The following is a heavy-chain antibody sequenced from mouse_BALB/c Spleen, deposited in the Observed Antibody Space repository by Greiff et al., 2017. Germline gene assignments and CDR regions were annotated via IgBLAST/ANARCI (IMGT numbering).Heavy chain of an antibody. CDR2: IYPGDGDT. Sequence: VKLVESGAELVRPGSSVKISCKASGYAFSSYWMNWVKQRPGQGLEWIGQIYPGDGDTNYNGKFKGKATLTADKSSSTAYMQLSSLTSEDSAVYFCARGGNYYGSSSWGQGTSVTVSS. CDR1: GYAFSSYW. CDR3: ARGGNYYGSSS. V-gene: IGHV1-80*01. D-gene: IGHD1-1*01. J-gene: IGHJ4*01.